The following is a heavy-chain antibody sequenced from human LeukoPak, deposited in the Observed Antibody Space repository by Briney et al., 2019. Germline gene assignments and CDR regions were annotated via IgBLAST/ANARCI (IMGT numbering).Heavy chain of an antibody. J-gene: IGHJ1*01. CDR3: AKDYGDYPAEYFQH. V-gene: IGHV3-23*01. CDR1: GFTFSRYA. D-gene: IGHD4-17*01. CDR2: ISGSGGST. Sequence: GSLRLSCAASGFTFSRYAMSWVRQAPGKGLEWVSAISGSGGSTYYADSVKGRFTISRDNSKNTLYLQMNSLRAEDTAVYYCAKDYGDYPAEYFQHWGQGTLVTVSS.